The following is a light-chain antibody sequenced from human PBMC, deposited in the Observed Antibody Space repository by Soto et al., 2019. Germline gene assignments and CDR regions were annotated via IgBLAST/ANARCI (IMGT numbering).Light chain of an antibody. CDR3: QKYNGAPWT. CDR2: AAS. Sequence: DIQMTQSPSSLSASVGDRVTITCRASQGISNYLTWYQQKPGKVPKLLIYAASTLQSGVPSRSSGSGSGTLFTLTISSLQPEDVATYYCQKYNGAPWTFGPGTKVEIK. J-gene: IGKJ1*01. V-gene: IGKV1-27*01. CDR1: QGISNY.